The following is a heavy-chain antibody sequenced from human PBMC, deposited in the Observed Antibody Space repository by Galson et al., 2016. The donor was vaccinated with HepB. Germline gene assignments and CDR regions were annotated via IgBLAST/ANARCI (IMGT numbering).Heavy chain of an antibody. CDR2: VIPLFGTT. Sequence: SVKVSCKASGGTFANYGMHWVRQVPGQGLEWMGGVIPLFGTTNYGPKSQGRVTITADESTSTAYMELKSLKSDDTAVYYCARGLAVVVTALRGALDIWGQGTMVVVSS. V-gene: IGHV1-69*13. CDR3: ARGLAVVVTALRGALDI. D-gene: IGHD2-21*02. CDR1: GGTFANYG. J-gene: IGHJ3*02.